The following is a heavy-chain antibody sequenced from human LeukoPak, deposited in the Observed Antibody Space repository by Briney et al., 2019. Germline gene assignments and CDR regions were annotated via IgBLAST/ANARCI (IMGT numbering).Heavy chain of an antibody. CDR3: AKVLWFKGYHARWGAFGI. CDR1: GFTFDDYA. D-gene: IGHD3-10*01. J-gene: IGHJ3*02. CDR2: ISWNSGSI. V-gene: IGHV3-9*03. Sequence: AGRSLRLSCAASGFTFDDYAMHWVRQAPGKGLEWVSGISWNSGSIGYADSAKGRFTISRDNAKNSLYLQMNSLRAEDMALYYCAKVLWFKGYHARWGAFGIWGQGTMVTVSS.